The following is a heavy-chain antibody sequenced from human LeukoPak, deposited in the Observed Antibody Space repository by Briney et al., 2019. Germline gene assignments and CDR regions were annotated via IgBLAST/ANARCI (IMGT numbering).Heavy chain of an antibody. CDR1: GGSIISSHW. CDR3: ARAPYYYDSSGPGSFDY. CDR2: IYTSGST. J-gene: IGHJ4*02. V-gene: IGHV4-4*07. Sequence: PSETLSLTCAVSGGSIISSHWWSWGRQPAGKGLEWIGRIYTSGSTNYNPSLKSRVTMSVDTSKNQFSLKLSSVTAADTAVYYCARAPYYYDSSGPGSFDYWGQGTLVTVSS. D-gene: IGHD3-22*01.